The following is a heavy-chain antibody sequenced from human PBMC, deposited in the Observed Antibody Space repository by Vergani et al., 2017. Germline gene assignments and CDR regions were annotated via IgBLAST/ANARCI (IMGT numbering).Heavy chain of an antibody. Sequence: VQLVESGGGVVQPGRSLRLSCAASGFTFSSYAMSWVRQAPGKGLEWVSAISGSGGSTYYADSVKGRFTISRDNSKNTLYLQMNSLRAEDTAVYYCAKELYGSGSYYKRSLKRYYVDYWGQGTLVTVSS. V-gene: IGHV3-23*04. CDR2: ISGSGGST. CDR1: GFTFSSYA. D-gene: IGHD3-10*01. J-gene: IGHJ4*02. CDR3: AKELYGSGSYYKRSLKRYYVDY.